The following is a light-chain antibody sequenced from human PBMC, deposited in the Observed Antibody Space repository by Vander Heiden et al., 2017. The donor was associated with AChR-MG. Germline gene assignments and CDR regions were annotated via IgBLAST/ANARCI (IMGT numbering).Light chain of an antibody. J-gene: IGKJ1*01. CDR1: QTVSSSY. CDR2: DAS. V-gene: IGKV3-20*01. CDR3: QQYGSSPRT. Sequence: VLTPSPGTLSLSPGERATLSCRASQTVSSSYLAWYQQKPGQAPRLLIYDASNRASGTPDRFSGSGSGTDFTLTISGLEPEDFAVYYCQQYGSSPRTFGQGTKVEVK.